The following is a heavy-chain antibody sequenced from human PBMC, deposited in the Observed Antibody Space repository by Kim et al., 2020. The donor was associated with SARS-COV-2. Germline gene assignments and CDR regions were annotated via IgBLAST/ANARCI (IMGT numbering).Heavy chain of an antibody. Sequence: SETLSLTCTVSGGSISSSSYYWGWIRQPPGKGLEWIGSIYYSGSTYYNPSLKSRVTISVDTSKNQFSLKLSSVNAADTAVYYCARLMRSSYDILTGYPNDAFDIWGQGTMVTVSS. J-gene: IGHJ3*02. CDR3: ARLMRSSYDILTGYPNDAFDI. CDR2: IYYSGST. D-gene: IGHD3-9*01. CDR1: GGSISSSSYY. V-gene: IGHV4-39*01.